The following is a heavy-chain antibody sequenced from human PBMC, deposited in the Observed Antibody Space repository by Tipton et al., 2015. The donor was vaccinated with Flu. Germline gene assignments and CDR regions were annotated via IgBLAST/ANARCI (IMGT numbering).Heavy chain of an antibody. Sequence: TLSLTCTVSGGSISSDDHYWSWIRQPPGKGLEWIGYIYYSGSTYSNPSLKSRVTISVDTSKNQFSLRLYSVTAADTAVYYCARRDYSNYVSEPKNWFDPWGQGILVTVSS. CDR3: ARRDYSNYVSEPKNWFDP. D-gene: IGHD4-11*01. CDR2: IYYSGST. V-gene: IGHV4-30-4*01. J-gene: IGHJ5*02. CDR1: GGSISSDDHY.